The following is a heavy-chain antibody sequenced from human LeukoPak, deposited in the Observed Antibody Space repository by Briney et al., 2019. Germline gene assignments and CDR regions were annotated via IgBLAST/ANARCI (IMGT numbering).Heavy chain of an antibody. CDR1: GFAFSSSW. CDR3: ATNTRAYAVLLAY. V-gene: IGHV3-7*01. D-gene: IGHD4-17*01. CDR2: INQDGGQK. J-gene: IGHJ4*02. Sequence: GGSLRLSCAASGFAFSSSWMIWARQAPGKGLEWVANINQDGGQKYYLDSVKGRFTISRNNADNSLYLQMDGLRAEDTAVYYCATNTRAYAVLLAYWGQGTLVTVSS.